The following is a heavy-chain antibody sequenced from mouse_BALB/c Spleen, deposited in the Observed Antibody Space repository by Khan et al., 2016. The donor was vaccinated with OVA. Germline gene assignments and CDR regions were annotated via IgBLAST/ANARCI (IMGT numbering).Heavy chain of an antibody. CDR3: ERGRLRRSMDY. J-gene: IGHJ4*01. CDR1: GFDFSRYW. D-gene: IGHD1-1*01. CDR2: INPDSSTI. Sequence: EVKLLESGGGLVQPGGSLKLSCAASGFDFSRYWTSWVRQALGKGLEWSGEINPDSSTINYTPSLKYKFIISRDNAKNTLYTQMRNASTEDTALYYCERGRLRRSMDYWCQGTSVTISS. V-gene: IGHV4-1*02.